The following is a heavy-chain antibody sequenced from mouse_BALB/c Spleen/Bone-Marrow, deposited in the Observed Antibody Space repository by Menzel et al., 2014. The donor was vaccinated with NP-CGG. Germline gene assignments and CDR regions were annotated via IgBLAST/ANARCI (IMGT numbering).Heavy chain of an antibody. V-gene: IGHV2-6*02. Sequence: QVQLKESGPGLVAPSQSLSITCTVSGFSLTTYGVHWVRQPPGKGLEWLAVIWSDGSKAYNSALISRPIIRKDNSRSQVFLKMDSLQTDDTAMYYCARNRYDAMDYWGQGTSVTVSS. CDR1: GFSLTTYG. CDR2: IWSDGSK. J-gene: IGHJ4*01. CDR3: ARNRYDAMDY.